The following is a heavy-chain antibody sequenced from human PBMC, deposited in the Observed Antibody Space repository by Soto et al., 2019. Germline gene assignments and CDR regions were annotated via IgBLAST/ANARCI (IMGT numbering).Heavy chain of an antibody. CDR2: IYGSGDST. J-gene: IGHJ4*02. CDR3: ARDQPGYSYGYGLGY. Sequence: GGSLRLSCAASGFTFATYTMNWVRQAPGKGLEWVSGIYGSGDSTFYADSVKGRFTISRDNAKNSLYLQMNSLRAEDTAVYYCARDQPGYSYGYGLGYWGQGTLVTVSS. V-gene: IGHV3-23*01. D-gene: IGHD5-18*01. CDR1: GFTFATYT.